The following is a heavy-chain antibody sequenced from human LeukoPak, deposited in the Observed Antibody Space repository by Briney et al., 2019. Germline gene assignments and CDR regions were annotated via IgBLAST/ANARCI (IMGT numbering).Heavy chain of an antibody. D-gene: IGHD5/OR15-5a*01. J-gene: IGHJ4*02. CDR3: ARGDGVYVY. Sequence: PGGSLRLSCAASGFTFSSYSMNWVRPAPGKGLEWVSSISSRSSYIYYADSVKGRFTISRDNAKNSLYLQMNSLRAEDTAVYYCARGDGVYVYWGQGTLVTVSS. CDR2: ISSRSSYI. CDR1: GFTFSSYS. V-gene: IGHV3-21*01.